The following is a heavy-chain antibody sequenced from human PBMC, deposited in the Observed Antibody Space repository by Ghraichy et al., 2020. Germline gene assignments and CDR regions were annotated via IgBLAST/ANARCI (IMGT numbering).Heavy chain of an antibody. V-gene: IGHV4-30-4*01. Sequence: SETLSLTCTVSGGSISSGDYYWSWIRQPPGKGLEWIGYIYYSGSTYYNPSLKSRVTISVDTSKNQFSLKLSSVTAADTAVYYCARDTAMVPSPYYYYGMDVWGQGTTVTVSS. CDR1: GGSISSGDYY. CDR2: IYYSGST. J-gene: IGHJ6*02. CDR3: ARDTAMVPSPYYYYGMDV. D-gene: IGHD5-18*01.